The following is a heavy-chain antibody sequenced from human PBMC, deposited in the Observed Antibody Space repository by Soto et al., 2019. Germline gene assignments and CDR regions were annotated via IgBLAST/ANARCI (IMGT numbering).Heavy chain of an antibody. CDR2: INAGYGNT. D-gene: IGHD7-27*01. CDR1: GYTFSSYA. J-gene: IGHJ4*02. CDR3: ARDTGDGTFDF. Sequence: ASVKVSCKASGYTFSSYAMHWVRQAPGQRLEWMGWINAGYGNTKSSQKFQDRVTISRDTSASTAYMELTSLRSEDTAVYYCARDTGDGTFDFWGQGTLVTVSS. V-gene: IGHV1-3*01.